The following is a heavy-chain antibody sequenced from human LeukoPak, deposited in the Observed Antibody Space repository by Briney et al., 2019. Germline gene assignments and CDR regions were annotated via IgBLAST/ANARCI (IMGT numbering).Heavy chain of an antibody. Sequence: WASVKVSCKASGGTFSSLTINWVRQAPGQGLEWMGGLIPIFGTASYAQKFQGRVTITADESTSTAYMELSSLRSEDTAVYYCARISTMLLDFYYGMDVWGQGTTVTVSS. CDR2: LIPIFGTA. D-gene: IGHD2-2*01. CDR3: ARISTMLLDFYYGMDV. CDR1: GGTFSSLT. V-gene: IGHV1-69*13. J-gene: IGHJ6*02.